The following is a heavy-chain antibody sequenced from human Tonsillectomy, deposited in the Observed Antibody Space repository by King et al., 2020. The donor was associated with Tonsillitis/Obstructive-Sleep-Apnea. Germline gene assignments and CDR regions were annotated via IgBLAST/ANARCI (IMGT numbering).Heavy chain of an antibody. V-gene: IGHV3-20*04. CDR2: INWNGGST. J-gene: IGHJ4*02. CDR1: GFTFDDYG. D-gene: IGHD3-3*01. Sequence: VQLVESGGGVVRPGGSLRLSCAASGFTFDDYGMSWVRQAPGKGLEWVAGINWNGGSTGYADSVKGRFTISRDNAKNSLYLQMNSLRAEDTALYYCARERGATIFGVVIISFDYWGQGTLVTVSS. CDR3: ARERGATIFGVVIISFDY.